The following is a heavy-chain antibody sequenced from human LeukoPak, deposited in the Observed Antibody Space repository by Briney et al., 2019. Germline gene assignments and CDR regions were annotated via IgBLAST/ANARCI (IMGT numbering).Heavy chain of an antibody. CDR1: GYTFTSYY. CDR2: IIPIFGTA. V-gene: IGHV1-69*13. J-gene: IGHJ6*03. CDR3: ARDPGDIVVVVAGNYMDV. D-gene: IGHD2-15*01. Sequence: SVKVSCKASGYTFTSYYMHWVRQAPGQGLEWMGGIIPIFGTANYAQKFQGRVTITADESTSTAYMELSSLRSEDTAVYYCARDPGDIVVVVAGNYMDVWGKGTTVTVSS.